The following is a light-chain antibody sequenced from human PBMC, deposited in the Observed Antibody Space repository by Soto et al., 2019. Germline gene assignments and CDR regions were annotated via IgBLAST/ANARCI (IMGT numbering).Light chain of an antibody. CDR2: AAS. CDR1: QGIKNY. J-gene: IGKJ4*01. Sequence: DIQMTQSPSTLSASVGDRVTITCRASQGIKNYLAWYQQKPGETPKLLIYAASTLESGIPPRFSGSGSGTDFTLTINNLQPEDVATYYCQRYYNAPFTFGGGTKVEIK. CDR3: QRYYNAPFT. V-gene: IGKV1-27*01.